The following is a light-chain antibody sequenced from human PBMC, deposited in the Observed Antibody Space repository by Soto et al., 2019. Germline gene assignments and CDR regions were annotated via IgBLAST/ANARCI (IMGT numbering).Light chain of an antibody. CDR3: QHYNNWLGT. J-gene: IGKJ4*01. Sequence: IVVTQSPALLSVSRGERVTLSCRASQSVISSIAWYQQKLGQAPRLLIYGASTRATGIPARFSGSGSGTEFLLTISSLQSEDFAMYYCQHYNNWLGTFGGWTKVEIK. CDR2: GAS. CDR1: QSVISS. V-gene: IGKV3-15*01.